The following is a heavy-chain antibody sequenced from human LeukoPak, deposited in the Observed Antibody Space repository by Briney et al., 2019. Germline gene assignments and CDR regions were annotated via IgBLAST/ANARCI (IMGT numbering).Heavy chain of an antibody. CDR3: AKVAASEYYFDY. CDR1: GFTFSSYV. J-gene: IGHJ4*02. Sequence: GGSLRLSCAASGFTFSSYVMHWVRQAPGKGLEWVAVISYDGSNKYYADSVKGRFTISRDNSKNTLYLQMNSLRAEDTAVYYCAKVAASEYYFDYWGQGTLVTVSS. D-gene: IGHD2/OR15-2a*01. V-gene: IGHV3-30*18. CDR2: ISYDGSNK.